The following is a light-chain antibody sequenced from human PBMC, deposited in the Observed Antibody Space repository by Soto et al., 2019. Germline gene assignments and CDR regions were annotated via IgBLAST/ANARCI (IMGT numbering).Light chain of an antibody. CDR2: AAS. CDR3: QQSYSTLG. J-gene: IGKJ5*01. V-gene: IGKV1-39*01. Sequence: DIQMTQSPSSLSASVGDRVTITCRASQSISSYLNWYQQKPGKXPXXLIYAASSLQSGVPSRFSGSGSGTDFTLTISSLQPEDFATYYCQQSYSTLGFGQGTRLEIK. CDR1: QSISSY.